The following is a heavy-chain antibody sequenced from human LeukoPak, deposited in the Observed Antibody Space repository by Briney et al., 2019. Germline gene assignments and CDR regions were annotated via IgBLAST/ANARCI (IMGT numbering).Heavy chain of an antibody. V-gene: IGHV3-23*01. CDR1: EFTFSSYA. CDR2: ISSNGYTT. J-gene: IGHJ4*02. D-gene: IGHD3-22*01. Sequence: PGGSLRLSCAGSEFTFSSYAMSWVRQAPGKGLEWVSAISSNGYTTFYADSVKGRFTISRDNSKKTLYLQMNSLRAEDTAVYYCAKASDFDSSGFPIDVFDFWGQGLLVSVAS. CDR3: AKASDFDSSGFPIDVFDF.